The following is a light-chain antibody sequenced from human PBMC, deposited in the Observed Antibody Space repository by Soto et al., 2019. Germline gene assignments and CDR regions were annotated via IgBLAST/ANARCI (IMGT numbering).Light chain of an antibody. CDR2: DAS. Sequence: AIQLTQSPSSLSASVGDRVTISCRASQDVSSALAWYQQKPGKAPNLLIYDASSLESGVPSRFSGSGSGTDFTLTISSLQPEDFATYYCFQFNSYPHTFGQGTRLEIK. J-gene: IGKJ5*01. CDR1: QDVSSA. V-gene: IGKV1-13*02. CDR3: FQFNSYPHT.